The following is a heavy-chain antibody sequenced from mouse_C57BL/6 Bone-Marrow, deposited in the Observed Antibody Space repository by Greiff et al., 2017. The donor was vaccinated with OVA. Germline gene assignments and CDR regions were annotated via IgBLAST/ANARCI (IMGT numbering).Heavy chain of an antibody. V-gene: IGHV1-53*01. CDR3: ARSLYYYGSSFYWYFDV. CDR2: INPSNGGT. CDR1: GYTFTSYW. D-gene: IGHD1-1*01. Sequence: QVQLQQPGTELVKPGSSVKLSCKASGYTFTSYWMHWVKQRPGQGLEWIGNINPSNGGTTYNEKFKSKATLTVDKSSSTAYMQLSSLTSEDSAVYYCARSLYYYGSSFYWYFDVWGTGTTVTVSS. J-gene: IGHJ1*03.